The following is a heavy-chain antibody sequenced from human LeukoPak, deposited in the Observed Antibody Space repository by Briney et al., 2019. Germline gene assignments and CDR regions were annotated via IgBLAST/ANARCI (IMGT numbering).Heavy chain of an antibody. Sequence: SETLSLTCTVSGGSISSYYWSWIRQPPGKGLEWIGYIYYSGSTNYNPSLKSRVTISVDTSKNQFSLKLSSVTAADTAVYYCARQGLRYFDWSSAFDYWGQGTLVTVSS. J-gene: IGHJ4*02. CDR1: GGSISSYY. D-gene: IGHD3-9*01. V-gene: IGHV4-59*08. CDR2: IYYSGST. CDR3: ARQGLRYFDWSSAFDY.